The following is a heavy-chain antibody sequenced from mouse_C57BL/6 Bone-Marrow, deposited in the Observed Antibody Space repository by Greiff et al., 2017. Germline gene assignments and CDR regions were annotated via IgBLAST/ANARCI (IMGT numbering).Heavy chain of an antibody. Sequence: QVQLKQPGAELVRPGTSVKLSCKASGYTLTSYWMHWVKPRPGQGLEWIGVIDPSDSYTNYNQKFKGKATLTVDTSSSTAYMQLSSLTSEDSAVYYCARRNYSNYLYFDVWGTGTTVTVSS. CDR1: GYTLTSYW. D-gene: IGHD2-5*01. CDR3: ARRNYSNYLYFDV. J-gene: IGHJ1*03. CDR2: IDPSDSYT. V-gene: IGHV1-59*01.